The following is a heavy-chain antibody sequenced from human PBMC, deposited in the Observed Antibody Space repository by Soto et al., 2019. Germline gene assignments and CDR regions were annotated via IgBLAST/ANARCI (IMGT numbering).Heavy chain of an antibody. J-gene: IGHJ4*02. V-gene: IGHV3-21*01. Sequence: EVQLVESGGGLVKPGGSLTLSCAASGFAFRSYNMNWVRQAPGKGLEWVASISSGSSNIYYADSVKGRFTISRDNAKNSLFLQMDSLRAEDSAVYYCASATVVAATFDFWGQGXLVTVSS. CDR1: GFAFRSYN. D-gene: IGHD2-15*01. CDR2: ISSGSSNI. CDR3: ASATVVAATFDF.